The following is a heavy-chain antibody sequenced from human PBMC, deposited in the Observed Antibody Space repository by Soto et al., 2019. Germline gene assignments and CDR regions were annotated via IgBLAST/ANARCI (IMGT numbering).Heavy chain of an antibody. J-gene: IGHJ4*02. D-gene: IGHD6-19*01. CDR1: GYTFTSYG. V-gene: IGHV1-18*01. CDR2: ISADNGNT. CDR3: ARDSTGWSNYFDY. Sequence: QVQLVQSGAEVKKPGASVKVSCKASGYTFTSYGISWVRQAPGQGLEWMGWISADNGNTNYAQKLQGRVTMTTDTYPSTAHMDLRSLRSDDTAVYYCARDSTGWSNYFDYWAQGTLVTVSS.